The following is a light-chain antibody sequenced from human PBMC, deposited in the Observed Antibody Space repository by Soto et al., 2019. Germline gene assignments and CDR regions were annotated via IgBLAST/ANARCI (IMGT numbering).Light chain of an antibody. CDR3: QQRSNWPIT. CDR1: QSVSSY. V-gene: IGKV3-11*01. J-gene: IGKJ5*01. CDR2: DAS. Sequence: EIVLTQSPDTLSLSPGERATLSCLASQSVSSYLAWYQQKPGQAPRLLIYDASNRATGIPARFSGSGSGTDFTLTISSLEPEDFAVYYCQQRSNWPITFGQGTRLEI.